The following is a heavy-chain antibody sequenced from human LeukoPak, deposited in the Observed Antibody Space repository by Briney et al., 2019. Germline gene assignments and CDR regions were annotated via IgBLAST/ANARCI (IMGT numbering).Heavy chain of an antibody. D-gene: IGHD6-13*01. CDR1: GFTFSSYS. J-gene: IGHJ4*02. CDR2: ISSSSSYI. Sequence: GGSLRLSCAASGFTFSSYSMNWARQAPGKGLEWVSSISSSSSYIYYADSVKGRFTISRDNAKNSLYLQMNSLRAEDTAVYYCARAGPYIAAAGKYDYWGQGTLVTVSS. V-gene: IGHV3-21*01. CDR3: ARAGPYIAAAGKYDY.